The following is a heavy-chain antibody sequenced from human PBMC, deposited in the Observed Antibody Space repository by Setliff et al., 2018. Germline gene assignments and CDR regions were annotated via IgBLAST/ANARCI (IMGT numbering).Heavy chain of an antibody. V-gene: IGHV1-69*05. D-gene: IGHD5-12*01. CDR3: ARERGDIVTTTSYYYYLDV. Sequence: EASVNVSCKASGATFSSSGISWVRQAPGQGLEWMGGTIPIFGATNYAQRFQGRVTITTDESTSTAYMELSSLRSEDTAVYYCARERGDIVTTTSYYYYLDVWGKGTTVTVSS. CDR1: GATFSSSG. J-gene: IGHJ6*03. CDR2: TIPIFGAT.